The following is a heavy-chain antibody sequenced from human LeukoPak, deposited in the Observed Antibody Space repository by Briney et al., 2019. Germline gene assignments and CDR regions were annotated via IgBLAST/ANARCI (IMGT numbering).Heavy chain of an antibody. V-gene: IGHV4-34*01. D-gene: IGHD3-22*01. Sequence: SETLSLTCAVYGGSFSGYYWSWIRQPPGKGLEWIGEINHSGSTNYNPSLKSRVTISVDTSKNQFSLKLSSVTAADTAVYYCARGVGTMIVVVTDAFDIWGQGTMVTVSS. CDR3: ARGVGTMIVVVTDAFDI. J-gene: IGHJ3*02. CDR1: GGSFSGYY. CDR2: INHSGST.